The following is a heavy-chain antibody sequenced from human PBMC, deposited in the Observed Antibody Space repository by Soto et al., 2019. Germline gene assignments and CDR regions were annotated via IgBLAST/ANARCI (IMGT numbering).Heavy chain of an antibody. J-gene: IGHJ6*02. CDR2: IHHSGST. D-gene: IGHD2-2*01. V-gene: IGHV4-34*01. CDR1: RGSLSGYY. CDR3: AGESCGTSSCSMETKYFGMDV. Sequence: SETLSLTGAVDRGSLSGYYWSWIRQSPGEGLEWIGEIHHSGSTNYNPSLKSRVTISADTSKNRLSLKLSSVTAADTAVYYCAGESCGTSSCSMETKYFGMDVWGQGTTVTVSS.